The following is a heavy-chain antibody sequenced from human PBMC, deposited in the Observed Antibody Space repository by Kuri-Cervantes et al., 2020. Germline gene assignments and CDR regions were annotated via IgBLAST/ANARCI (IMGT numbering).Heavy chain of an antibody. CDR3: STIDESSGYGL. CDR1: ADSISTYY. V-gene: IGHV4-59*01. D-gene: IGHD3-22*01. CDR2: IYTNGST. Sequence: SETLSLTCSLSADSISTYYWSWIRQPPKKGLEWIGYIYTNGSTNYNPSLKSRVTMSVDTSKSQFSLKVNSVTAADTAAYFCSTIDESSGYGLWGQGTLVTVSS. J-gene: IGHJ4*02.